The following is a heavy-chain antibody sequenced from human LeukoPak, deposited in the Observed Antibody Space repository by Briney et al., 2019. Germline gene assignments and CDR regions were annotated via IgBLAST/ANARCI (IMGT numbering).Heavy chain of an antibody. J-gene: IGHJ4*02. CDR2: INSGGGHI. V-gene: IGHV3-74*01. Sequence: GGSLRLSCAASGFTFGKYWMHWVRQAPGKGLVWVSYINSGGGHIDYADSVRGRFTISRDDAKNTLYLQMNSLRAEDTAIYYCAKRGPIYSASPGNYFDYWGQGTLVTVSS. CDR1: GFTFGKYW. D-gene: IGHD3-10*01. CDR3: AKRGPIYSASPGNYFDY.